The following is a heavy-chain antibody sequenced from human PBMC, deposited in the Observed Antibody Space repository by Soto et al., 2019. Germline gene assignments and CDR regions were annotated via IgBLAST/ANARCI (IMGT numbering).Heavy chain of an antibody. J-gene: IGHJ4*02. D-gene: IGHD2-2*01. V-gene: IGHV3-30*18. CDR1: GFTFSSHG. Sequence: QVQLVESGGGVVQPGRSLRLSCAASGFTFSSHGMHWVRQAPGKGLEWVAVISYDGSQKYYADSVKGRFTISRDDSKSTLFLQMNGLGVEDTAVYRCAKPYCTSANCDRGYFDYWGQGTLVTVSS. CDR3: AKPYCTSANCDRGYFDY. CDR2: ISYDGSQK.